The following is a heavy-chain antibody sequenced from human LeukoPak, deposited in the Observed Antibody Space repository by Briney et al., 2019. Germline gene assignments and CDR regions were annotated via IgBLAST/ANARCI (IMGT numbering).Heavy chain of an antibody. CDR2: IRYDGSNK. CDR3: AKGVEDIVATGYGY. D-gene: IGHD5-12*01. J-gene: IGHJ4*02. CDR1: GFTFSSYG. Sequence: PGGSLRLSCAASGFTFSSYGMHWVRQAPGKGLEWVSFIRYDGSNKYYADSVKGRFAISRDNSKNTLYLQMNSLRAEDTAVYYCAKGVEDIVATGYGYWGQGTLVTVSS. V-gene: IGHV3-30*02.